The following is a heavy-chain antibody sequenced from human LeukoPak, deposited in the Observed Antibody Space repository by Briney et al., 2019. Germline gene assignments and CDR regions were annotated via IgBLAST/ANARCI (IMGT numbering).Heavy chain of an antibody. CDR1: GGSISSYY. CDR2: IYYSGTT. Sequence: PSETLSLTCTVSGGSISSYYWSWIRQPPGKGLEWIGYIYYSGTTNYNPSLKSRVTISVDTSKNQFSLKLSSVTAADTAVYYCAREFYDFWSGNWFDPWGQGTLVTVSS. V-gene: IGHV4-59*01. J-gene: IGHJ5*02. D-gene: IGHD3-3*01. CDR3: AREFYDFWSGNWFDP.